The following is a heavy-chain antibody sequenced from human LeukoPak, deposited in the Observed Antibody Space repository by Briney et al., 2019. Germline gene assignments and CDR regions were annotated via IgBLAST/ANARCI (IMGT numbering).Heavy chain of an antibody. CDR2: ISWNSGNI. CDR1: GFTFDDYA. D-gene: IGHD3-22*01. V-gene: IGHV3-9*01. J-gene: IGHJ4*02. Sequence: PGGSLRLSCAASGFTFDDYAMHWVRQGPGKGLEWVSGISWNSGNIGYADSVKGRFTISRDSAKNSLYLQMNSLRVEDTALYYCAKGDDSSGSVFDYWGQGTLVTVSS. CDR3: AKGDDSSGSVFDY.